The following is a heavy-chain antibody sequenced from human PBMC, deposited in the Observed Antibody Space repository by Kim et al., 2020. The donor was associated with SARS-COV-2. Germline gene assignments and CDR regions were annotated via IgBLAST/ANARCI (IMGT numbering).Heavy chain of an antibody. J-gene: IGHJ4*02. CDR2: ISGSGGST. D-gene: IGHD6-6*01. Sequence: GGSMRLSCAASGFTFSSYAMSWVRQAPGKGLEWVSAISGSGGSTYYADSVKGRFTISRDNSKNTLYLQMNSLRAEDTAVYYCAKEGSSSSYITGDYFDYWGQGTLVTVSS. CDR3: AKEGSSSSYITGDYFDY. CDR1: GFTFSSYA. V-gene: IGHV3-23*01.